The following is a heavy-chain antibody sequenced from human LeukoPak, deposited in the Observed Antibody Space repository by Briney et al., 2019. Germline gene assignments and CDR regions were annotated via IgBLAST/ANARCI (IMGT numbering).Heavy chain of an antibody. CDR2: IYSGGST. J-gene: IGHJ4*02. V-gene: IGHV3-53*01. CDR3: ARAGGGSYSYGLFDY. CDR1: GFTFSSFA. Sequence: PGGSLRLSCAASGFTFSSFAMSWVRQAPGKGLEWVSVIYSGGSTYYADSVKGRFTISRDNSKNTLYLQMNSLRAEDTAVYYCARAGGGSYSYGLFDYWGQGTLVTVSS. D-gene: IGHD5-18*01.